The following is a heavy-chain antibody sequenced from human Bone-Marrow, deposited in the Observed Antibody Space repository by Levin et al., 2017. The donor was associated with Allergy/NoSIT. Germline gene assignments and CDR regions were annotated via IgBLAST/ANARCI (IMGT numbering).Heavy chain of an antibody. V-gene: IGHV3-33*01. CDR3: ARGSRYYDILTSLDY. CDR1: GFTFSSYG. J-gene: IGHJ4*02. CDR2: IWYDGSNK. D-gene: IGHD3-9*01. Sequence: GGSLRLSCAASGFTFSSYGMHWVRQAPGKGLEWVAVIWYDGSNKYYADSVKGRFTISRDNSKNTLYLQMNSLRAEDTAVYYCARGSRYYDILTSLDYWGQGTLVTVSS.